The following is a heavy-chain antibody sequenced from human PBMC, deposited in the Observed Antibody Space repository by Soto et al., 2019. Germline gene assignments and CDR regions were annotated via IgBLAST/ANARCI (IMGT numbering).Heavy chain of an antibody. CDR2: IYHSGST. CDR3: ARAGYSSGWYFDY. Sequence: SETLSLTCAVSGGSISSGGYSWSWIRQPPGKGLEWIGYIYHSGSTYYNPSLKSRVTVSVDRSKNQFSLKLSSVTAADTAVYYCARAGYSSGWYFDYWGQGTLVTVSS. D-gene: IGHD6-19*01. V-gene: IGHV4-30-2*01. CDR1: GGSISSGGYS. J-gene: IGHJ4*02.